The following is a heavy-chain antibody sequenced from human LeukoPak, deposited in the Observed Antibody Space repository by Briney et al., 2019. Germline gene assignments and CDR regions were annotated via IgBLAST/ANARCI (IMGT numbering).Heavy chain of an antibody. CDR2: INSDGSST. CDR3: ARGLFPRYCSGGSCRSYGMDV. CDR1: GFTFSSYW. Sequence: GGSLRLSCAACGFTFSSYWMHWVRQAPGKGLVWVSRINSDGSSTGYADSVKGRFTISRDNAKNTLYLQMNSLRAEDTAVYYCARGLFPRYCSGGSCRSYGMDVWGQGTTVTVSS. D-gene: IGHD2-15*01. V-gene: IGHV3-74*01. J-gene: IGHJ6*02.